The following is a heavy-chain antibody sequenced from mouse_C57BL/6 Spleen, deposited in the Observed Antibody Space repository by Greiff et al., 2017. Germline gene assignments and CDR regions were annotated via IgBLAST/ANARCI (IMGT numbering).Heavy chain of an antibody. CDR2: IRNKANNHAT. D-gene: IGHD2-5*01. V-gene: IGHV6-6*01. CDR1: GFTFSDAW. CDR3: TTIVPPYAMDY. J-gene: IGHJ4*01. Sequence: EVKLMESGGGLVQPGGSMKLSCAASGFTFSDAWMDWVRQTPEKGLEWVAEIRNKANNHATYYAESVKGRFTISRDDSKSSVYLQMNSLRADDTGIYYCTTIVPPYAMDYWGQGTSVTVSS.